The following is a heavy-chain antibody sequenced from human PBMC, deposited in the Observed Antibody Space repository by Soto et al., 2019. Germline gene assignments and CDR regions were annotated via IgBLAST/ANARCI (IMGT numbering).Heavy chain of an antibody. J-gene: IGHJ6*02. D-gene: IGHD3-3*01. V-gene: IGHV1-69*01. CDR1: GGTFSSYA. CDR2: IIPIVGTA. Sequence: QVQLVQSGAEVKKPGSSVKVSCKASGGTFSSYAISWVRQAPGQGLEWMGGIIPIVGTANYAQKFQGRVTITADESTSTAYMELSSLRSEDTAVYYCARAGPFTIFGVVNYYYGMDVWGQGTTVTVSS. CDR3: ARAGPFTIFGVVNYYYGMDV.